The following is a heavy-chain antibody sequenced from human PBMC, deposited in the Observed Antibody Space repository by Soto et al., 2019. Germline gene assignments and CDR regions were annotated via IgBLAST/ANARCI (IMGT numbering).Heavy chain of an antibody. Sequence: GGSLRLSCAASGFTFSSYGMHWVRQAPGKGLEWVAVIWYDGSNKYYADSVKGRFTISRDNSKNTLYLQMNSLRAEDTAVYYCAGDCTGGSCYEWNYYYGMDVWGQGTTVTVSS. J-gene: IGHJ6*02. CDR2: IWYDGSNK. D-gene: IGHD2-15*01. V-gene: IGHV3-33*01. CDR1: GFTFSSYG. CDR3: AGDCTGGSCYEWNYYYGMDV.